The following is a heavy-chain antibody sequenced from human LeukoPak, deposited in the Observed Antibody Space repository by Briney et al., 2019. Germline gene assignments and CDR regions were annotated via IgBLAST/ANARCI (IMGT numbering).Heavy chain of an antibody. CDR3: SRGPYCSGGTCFSLGEFDP. Sequence: GGSLRLSCAASGFTFKKYAMSWVRQVPGKGLEWVSSISGSGNNTYYVDSAKGRITISRDNSKNTLFLQINSPRAEDTAVYYCSRGPYCSGGTCFSLGEFDPWGQGTLVTVSS. V-gene: IGHV3-23*01. D-gene: IGHD2-15*01. J-gene: IGHJ5*02. CDR2: ISGSGNNT. CDR1: GFTFKKYA.